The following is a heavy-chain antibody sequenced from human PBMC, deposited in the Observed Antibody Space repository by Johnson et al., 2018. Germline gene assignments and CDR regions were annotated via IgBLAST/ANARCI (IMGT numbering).Heavy chain of an antibody. CDR3: ARWGTTGDALDI. V-gene: IGHV3-33*08. CDR2: IWYDGSNK. D-gene: IGHD4-17*01. J-gene: IGHJ3*02. Sequence: QLVQSGGGLVQPGGSLRLSCAASGFTFSSYGMHWVRQAPGKGLEWVAVIWYDGSNKYYADSVKGRFTISRDNSKNTLYLQMNSLRAEDTDVYYCARWGTTGDALDIWGQGTMVIVSS. CDR1: GFTFSSYG.